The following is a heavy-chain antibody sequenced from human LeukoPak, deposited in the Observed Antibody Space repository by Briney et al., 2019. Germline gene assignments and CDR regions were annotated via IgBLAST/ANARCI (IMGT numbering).Heavy chain of an antibody. J-gene: IGHJ4*02. CDR2: ISAYNCNT. CDR1: GYTFTSYG. Sequence: ASVKVSCKASGYTFTSYGISWVRQAPGQGLEWMGWISAYNCNTNYAQKLQGRVTKTTDTSTSTAYMELRSLRSDDTAVYYCARVFSAIIAVAAPYFDYWGQGTLVTVSS. D-gene: IGHD6-19*01. V-gene: IGHV1-18*01. CDR3: ARVFSAIIAVAAPYFDY.